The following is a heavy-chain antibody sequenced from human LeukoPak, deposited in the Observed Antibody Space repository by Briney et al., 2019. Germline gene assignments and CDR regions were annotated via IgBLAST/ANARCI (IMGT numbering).Heavy chain of an antibody. Sequence: GESLKISCRGSGYSFTSYWIGWVRQMPGKGLEWTGNIYPGDSDTRYSPSFQGQVTISADKSISTAYLQWRRLKGSDTAMYDCARLGSVYCSGGSSYKFDPWGQGTLVTVSS. V-gene: IGHV5-51*01. D-gene: IGHD2-15*01. CDR2: IYPGDSDT. CDR1: GYSFTSYW. J-gene: IGHJ5*02. CDR3: ARLGSVYCSGGSSYKFDP.